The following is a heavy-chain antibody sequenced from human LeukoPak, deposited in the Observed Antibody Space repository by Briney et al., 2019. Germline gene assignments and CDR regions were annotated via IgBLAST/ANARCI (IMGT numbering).Heavy chain of an antibody. J-gene: IGHJ3*02. CDR2: ITNNGDST. CDR3: ARDNRRSGGSGSWAAFDI. V-gene: IGHV3-64*01. CDR1: GFTFSTYP. Sequence: GGSLRLSCVATGFTFSTYPMHWVRQAPGKGLEYVSAITNNGDSTYHVNSVKGRFTISRDNSKNTLYLQMGSLRAEDMAVYYCARDNRRSGGSGSWAAFDIWGQGTMVTVSS. D-gene: IGHD3-10*01.